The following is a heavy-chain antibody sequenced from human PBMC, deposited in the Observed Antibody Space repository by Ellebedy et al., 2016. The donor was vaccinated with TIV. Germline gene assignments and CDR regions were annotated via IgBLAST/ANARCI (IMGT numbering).Heavy chain of an antibody. D-gene: IGHD6-13*01. CDR3: AKAIAAAGAY. CDR1: GFTFSNYW. J-gene: IGHJ4*02. Sequence: GESLKISCAGAGFTFSNYWMSWVRQAPGKGLEWVANINQDGSEKYYVDSVKGRFTISRDNSKNSVYLQMNSLRAEDAALYYCAKAIAAAGAYWGQGTLVGVSS. CDR2: INQDGSEK. V-gene: IGHV3-7*01.